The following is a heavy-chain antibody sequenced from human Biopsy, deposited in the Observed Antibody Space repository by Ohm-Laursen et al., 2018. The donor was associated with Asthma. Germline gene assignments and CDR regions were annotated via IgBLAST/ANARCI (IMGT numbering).Heavy chain of an antibody. D-gene: IGHD6-19*01. Sequence: SSVKVSCKAPGGTFSNFAISWVRQAPGQGLEWLGGTMTVFGTTNYAQKFQGRVTITADESTSTAYMEVTSLRSEDTAIYYCARCQVGYSSGWSLLLKKIYYSGMDVWGQGTAVTVSS. CDR3: ARCQVGYSSGWSLLLKKIYYSGMDV. CDR1: GGTFSNFA. CDR2: TMTVFGTT. J-gene: IGHJ6*02. V-gene: IGHV1-69*01.